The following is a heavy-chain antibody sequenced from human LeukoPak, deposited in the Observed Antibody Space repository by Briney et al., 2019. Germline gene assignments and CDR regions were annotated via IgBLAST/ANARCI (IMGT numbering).Heavy chain of an antibody. J-gene: IGHJ5*02. D-gene: IGHD3-16*02. Sequence: SEALSRTILDHGRFVKGKCLDLVRHPPGKRKEWIGEINHSGSTNYNPSLKSRVTISVDTSKNQFSLKLSSVTAADTAVYYCAREDYDYVWGSYRYPNWFDPWGQGTLVTVSS. CDR1: GRFVKGKC. V-gene: IGHV4-34*01. CDR2: INHSGST. CDR3: AREDYDYVWGSYRYPNWFDP.